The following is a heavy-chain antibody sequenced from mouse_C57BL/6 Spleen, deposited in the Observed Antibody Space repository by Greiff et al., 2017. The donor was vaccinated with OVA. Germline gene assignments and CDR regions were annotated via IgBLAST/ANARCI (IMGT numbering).Heavy chain of an antibody. J-gene: IGHJ2*01. V-gene: IGHV1-82*01. CDR1: GYAFSSSW. D-gene: IGHD1-1*01. CDR2: IYPGDGDT. CDR3: ARRSPYYGSSGGSFDY. Sequence: QVQLQQSGPELVKPGASVKISCKASGYAFSSSWMNWVKQRPGKGLEWIGRIYPGDGDTNYNGKFKGKATLTADKSSSTAYMQLSSLTSEDSAVYFCARRSPYYGSSGGSFDYWGQGTTLTVSS.